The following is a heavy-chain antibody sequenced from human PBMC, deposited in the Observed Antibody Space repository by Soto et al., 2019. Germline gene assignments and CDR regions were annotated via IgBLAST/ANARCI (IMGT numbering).Heavy chain of an antibody. CDR3: ARGGVSWSLYYYYGMDV. D-gene: IGHD6-13*01. CDR1: GGSFSGYY. V-gene: IGHV4-34*01. Sequence: SSETLSLTCAVYGGSFSGYYWSWIRQPPGKGLEWIGEINHSGSTNYNPSLKSRVTISVDTSKNQFSLKLSSVTAADTAVYYCARGGVSWSLYYYYGMDVWGQGTTVTVSS. J-gene: IGHJ6*02. CDR2: INHSGST.